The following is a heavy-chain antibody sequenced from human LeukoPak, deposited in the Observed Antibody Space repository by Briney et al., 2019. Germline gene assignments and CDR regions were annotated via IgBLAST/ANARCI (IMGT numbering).Heavy chain of an antibody. V-gene: IGHV4-39*01. Sequence: SETLSLTCTVSGGSISSSSSYWGWIRQPPGKGLEWIGSIYYSGSTYYNTSLKRRVTISVDTSKNQFSLKLSSVTAADTAVYYCARRVIVGATDYFDYWGQGTLVTVSS. CDR1: GGSISSSSSY. J-gene: IGHJ4*02. CDR3: ARRVIVGATDYFDY. D-gene: IGHD1-26*01. CDR2: IYYSGST.